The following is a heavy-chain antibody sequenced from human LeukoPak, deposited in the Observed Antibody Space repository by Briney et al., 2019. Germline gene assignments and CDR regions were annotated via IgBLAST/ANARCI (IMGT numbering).Heavy chain of an antibody. V-gene: IGHV6-1*01. D-gene: IGHD4-17*01. J-gene: IGHJ5*02. CDR3: VRDWKMTTVTNWFDP. CDR2: TYYRSKWYN. Sequence: SQTLSLTCAISGDIVSSNSAAWNWIRQSPSRGLEWLGRTYYRSKWYNDYAVSVKSRITINPDTSKNQFSLQLNSVTPEDTAVYYCVRDWKMTTVTNWFDPWGQGTLVTVSS. CDR1: GDIVSSNSAA.